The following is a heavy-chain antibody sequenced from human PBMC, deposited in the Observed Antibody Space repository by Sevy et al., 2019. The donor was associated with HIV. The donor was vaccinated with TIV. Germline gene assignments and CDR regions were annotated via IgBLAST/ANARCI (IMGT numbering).Heavy chain of an antibody. CDR3: ARWGNYYGMDV. CDR2: INHSGST. V-gene: IGHV4-34*01. J-gene: IGHJ6*02. Sequence: SETLSLTCAVYGGSFSGYYWSWIRQPPGKGLEWTGEINHSGSTNYNPSLKSRVTISVDTSKNQFSLKLSSVTAADTAVYYCARWGNYYGMDVWGQGTTVTVSS. D-gene: IGHD7-27*01. CDR1: GGSFSGYY.